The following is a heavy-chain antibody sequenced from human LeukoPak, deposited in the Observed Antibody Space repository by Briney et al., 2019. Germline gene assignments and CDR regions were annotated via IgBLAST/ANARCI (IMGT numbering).Heavy chain of an antibody. D-gene: IGHD1-26*01. CDR3: ARGWVVGATAY. CDR2: ISSSSSYI. V-gene: IGHV3-21*01. CDR1: GFTFSSYS. Sequence: PGGSLRLSCAASGFTFSSYSMNWVRQARGKGLEWVSSISSSSSYIYYADSVKGRFTIPRDNAKNSLYLQMNSLRAEDTAVYYCARGWVVGATAYWGQGTLVTVSS. J-gene: IGHJ4*02.